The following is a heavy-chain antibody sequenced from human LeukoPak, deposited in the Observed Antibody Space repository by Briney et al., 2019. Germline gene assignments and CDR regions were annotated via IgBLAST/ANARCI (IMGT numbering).Heavy chain of an antibody. J-gene: IGHJ4*02. CDR2: IHHSGST. CDR3: ARYRLSTYYYDSSDQQVVITHVVRNFY. Sequence: SETLSLTCAVSGDSISSGNWWIWVRQPPGKGLEWIGEIHHSGSTYYNPSLKSRITMSVDTSKNQFYLKLSSVTAADTAVYYCARYRLSTYYYDSSDQQVVITHVVRNFYWGQGTLVTVSS. CDR1: GDSISSGNW. V-gene: IGHV4-55*02. D-gene: IGHD3-22*01.